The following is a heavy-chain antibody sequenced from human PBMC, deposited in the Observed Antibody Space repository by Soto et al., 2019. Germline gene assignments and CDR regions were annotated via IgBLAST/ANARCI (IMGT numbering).Heavy chain of an antibody. CDR2: IIPIFGTA. D-gene: IGHD3-22*01. Sequence: QVQLVQSGAEVKKPGSSVKVSCKASGGTFSSYAISWVRQAPGQGLEWMGGIIPIFGTANYAQKFQGRVTIPVDLSTXTAYMELSGLRSEDTAVYYCARGTQITMIATGFDPWGQGTLVTVSS. CDR3: ARGTQITMIATGFDP. V-gene: IGHV1-69*12. J-gene: IGHJ5*02. CDR1: GGTFSSYA.